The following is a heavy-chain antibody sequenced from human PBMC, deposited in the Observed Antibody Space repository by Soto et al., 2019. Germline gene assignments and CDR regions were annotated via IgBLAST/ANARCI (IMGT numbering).Heavy chain of an antibody. CDR3: AGRGGLYSSGWYDYYYYGMDV. Sequence: GESLKISCKGSGYSFTSYWISWVRQMPGKGLEWMGRIDPSDSYTNYSPSFQGHVTISADKSISTAYLQWSSRKASDTAMYYCAGRGGLYSSGWYDYYYYGMDVWGQGTTVTVSS. J-gene: IGHJ6*02. CDR2: IDPSDSYT. D-gene: IGHD6-19*01. CDR1: GYSFTSYW. V-gene: IGHV5-10-1*01.